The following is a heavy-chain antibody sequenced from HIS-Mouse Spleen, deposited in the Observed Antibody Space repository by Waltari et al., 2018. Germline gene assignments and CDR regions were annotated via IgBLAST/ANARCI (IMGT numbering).Heavy chain of an antibody. J-gene: IGHJ4*02. D-gene: IGHD6-6*01. CDR2: ISAYNGNT. CDR3: ARDRKVRPENYFDY. Sequence: QVQLVQSGAEVKQPGASVKVSCKASGYPFTSYGIRWVRQAPGKGLEWMVWISAYNGNTNYAQKLQGRVTMTTDTSTSTAYMELRSLRSDDTAVYYCARDRKVRPENYFDYWGQGTLVTVSS. CDR1: GYPFTSYG. V-gene: IGHV1-18*01.